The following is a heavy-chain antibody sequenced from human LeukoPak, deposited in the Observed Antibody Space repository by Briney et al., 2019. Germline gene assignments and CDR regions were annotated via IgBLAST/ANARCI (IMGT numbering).Heavy chain of an antibody. CDR3: ARGRGSLTY. CDR1: GGSISLYY. V-gene: IGHV4-59*01. D-gene: IGHD3-10*01. Sequence: PSETLSLTCTVSGGSISLYYWSWIRQPPGKGLEWIGYFYDTRSPKYNPSLERRVTISVDMSRNQFSLTLTSLTAADTAVYYCARGRGSLTYWDQGTLATVSS. CDR2: FYDTRSP. J-gene: IGHJ4*02.